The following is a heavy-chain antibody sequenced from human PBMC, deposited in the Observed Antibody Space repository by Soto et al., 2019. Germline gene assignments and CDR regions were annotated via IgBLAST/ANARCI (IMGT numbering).Heavy chain of an antibody. D-gene: IGHD3-10*01. Sequence: EVQLVESGGGLVQPGGSLRLSCAASGFTFSSYDMHWVRQATGKGLERVSAIGTAGDTYYPGSVKGRFTISRENAKNSLYLQMNSLRAGDTAVYYCARGDYGSGSYPELPWFDPWGQGTLVTVSS. CDR2: IGTAGDT. CDR1: GFTFSSYD. CDR3: ARGDYGSGSYPELPWFDP. J-gene: IGHJ5*02. V-gene: IGHV3-13*01.